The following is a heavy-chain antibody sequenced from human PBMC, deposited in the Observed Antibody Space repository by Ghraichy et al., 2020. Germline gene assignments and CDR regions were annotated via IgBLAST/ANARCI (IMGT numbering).Heavy chain of an antibody. D-gene: IGHD3-3*01. CDR3: AKTDSSGDFDFWSGYFPLDS. CDR1: GFSFSSFA. V-gene: IGHV3-23*01. J-gene: IGHJ4*02. CDR2: ISGTDSRT. Sequence: GGSLRLSCAASGFSFSSFAMTWVRQPPGKGLQWVSIISGTDSRTYYADSVRGRFTISRDNSRNTLYLQMNSLRAEATAVYYCAKTDSSGDFDFWSGYFPLDSWGLGTLVTVSS.